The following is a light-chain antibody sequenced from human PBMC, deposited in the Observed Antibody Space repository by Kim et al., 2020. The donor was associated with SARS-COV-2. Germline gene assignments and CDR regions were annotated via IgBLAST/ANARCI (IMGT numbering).Light chain of an antibody. J-gene: IGKJ4*01. Sequence: LFPGERATLPCRASQSVSSYLAWYQQKPGQAPRLLIYDASNRATGIPARFSGSGSGTDFTLTIGSLEPEDFAVYYCQQRGNWPLTFGGGTKVDIK. CDR3: QQRGNWPLT. CDR2: DAS. CDR1: QSVSSY. V-gene: IGKV3-11*01.